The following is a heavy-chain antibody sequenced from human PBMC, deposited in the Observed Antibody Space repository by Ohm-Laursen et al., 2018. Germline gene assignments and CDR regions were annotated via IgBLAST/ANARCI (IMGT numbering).Heavy chain of an antibody. J-gene: IGHJ4*02. D-gene: IGHD1-26*01. Sequence: SLRLSCAASGFTFSSYSMNWVRQAPGKGLEWVSYISSSGSTIYYADSVKGRFTISRDNAKNSLYLQMNSLRAEDTAVYYCARALSGSYYDFDYWGQGTLVTVSS. CDR3: ARALSGSYYDFDY. CDR2: ISSSGSTI. V-gene: IGHV3-48*04. CDR1: GFTFSSYS.